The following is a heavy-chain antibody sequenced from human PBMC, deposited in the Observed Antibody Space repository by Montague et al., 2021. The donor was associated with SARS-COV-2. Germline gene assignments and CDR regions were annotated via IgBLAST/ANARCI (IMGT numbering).Heavy chain of an antibody. Sequence: SETLSLTCTVSGGSISNYYWGWIRQPPGKGLEWIGYIYYSGSTNYNPSLKSRVTISVDTSKSQFSLKLSSVTAADTAVYYCATLPSSITIFGVVQGYHFDDWGQGTLVTVSS. CDR2: IYYSGST. CDR3: ATLPSSITIFGVVQGYHFDD. CDR1: GGSISNYY. J-gene: IGHJ4*02. V-gene: IGHV4-59*08. D-gene: IGHD3-3*01.